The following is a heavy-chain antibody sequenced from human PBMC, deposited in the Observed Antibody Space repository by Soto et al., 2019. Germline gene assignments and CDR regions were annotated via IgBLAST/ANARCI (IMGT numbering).Heavy chain of an antibody. CDR1: GLTFSMYT. V-gene: IGHV3-23*01. CDR3: AKLKGYCTSTTCP. J-gene: IGHJ5*02. Sequence: GGSLRLSCVVSGLTFSMYTMSWVRQAPGKGLEWVSSVSGSGDSTYYADSVKGRFTTSRDNSKNTLYLQMNSLRADDTAVYYCAKLKGYCTSTTCPWGQGTLVNVSS. CDR2: VSGSGDST. D-gene: IGHD2-2*01.